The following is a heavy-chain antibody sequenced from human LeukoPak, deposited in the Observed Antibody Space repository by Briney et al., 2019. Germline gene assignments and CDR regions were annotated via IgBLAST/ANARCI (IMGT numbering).Heavy chain of an antibody. CDR1: GFTFSSYW. CDR2: IKPDGSST. Sequence: PGGSLRLSCAASGFTFSSYWMYWVRQVPGEGLVWVSRIKPDGSSTSYADSVKGRFTISRDNAKNTLYLQMNSLRAEDTAVYYCAKERITGTTGAFDIWGQGTMVTVSS. V-gene: IGHV3-74*01. CDR3: AKERITGTTGAFDI. D-gene: IGHD1-7*01. J-gene: IGHJ3*02.